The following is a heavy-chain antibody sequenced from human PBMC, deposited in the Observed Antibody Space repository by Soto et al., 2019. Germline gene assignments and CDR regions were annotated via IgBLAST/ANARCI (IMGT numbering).Heavy chain of an antibody. CDR1: GSSISIGYY. Sequence: SETLSLTCAFSGSSISIGYYCGWIRQPPGKGLEWIGSIYHSGSTYYNPSLKSRVTISVDTSKNQFSLKLSSVTAADTAVYYWARGGTTVTAAFEIWGHGTMVTV. V-gene: IGHV4-38-2*01. J-gene: IGHJ3*02. CDR3: ARGGTTVTAAFEI. D-gene: IGHD4-17*01. CDR2: IYHSGST.